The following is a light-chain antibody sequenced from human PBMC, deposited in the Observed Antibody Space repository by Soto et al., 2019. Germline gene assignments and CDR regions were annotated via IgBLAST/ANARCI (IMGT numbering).Light chain of an antibody. CDR1: QSVSSSY. CDR3: QQYGTSPRT. J-gene: IGKJ1*01. V-gene: IGKV3-20*01. CDR2: DAS. Sequence: EIVLTQSPGTLSLSPGERATLSCRASQSVSSSYLAWYQQKPGQAPRLLIYDASSRATGIPDRFSGSGSGTDFTLTISRLEPEDFAVYYSQQYGTSPRTFGQGTKVEIK.